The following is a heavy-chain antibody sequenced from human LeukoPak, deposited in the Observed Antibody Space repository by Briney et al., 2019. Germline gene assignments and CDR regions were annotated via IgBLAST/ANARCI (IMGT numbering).Heavy chain of an antibody. CDR3: ATFSGLYGAKQDY. CDR2: INSDGSST. J-gene: IGHJ4*02. V-gene: IGHV3-74*01. Sequence: GGSLRLSCAASGFTFSSYWMHWVRQAPGKGLVWVSRINSDGSSTSYADSVKGRFTISRDNAKNTLYLQMNSLRAEDTAVYYCATFSGLYGAKQDYWGQGTLDTVSS. D-gene: IGHD4-17*01. CDR1: GFTFSSYW.